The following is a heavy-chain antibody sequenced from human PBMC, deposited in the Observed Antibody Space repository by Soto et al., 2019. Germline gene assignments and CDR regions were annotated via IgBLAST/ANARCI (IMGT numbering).Heavy chain of an antibody. D-gene: IGHD6-6*01. CDR1: GFTFSSYA. V-gene: IGHV3-30-3*01. CDR3: ARDRTEYSSSYYYGMDV. CDR2: ISYDGSNK. J-gene: IGHJ6*02. Sequence: LRLSCAASGFTFSSYAMHWVRQAPGKGLEGVAVISYDGSNKYYADSVKGRFTISRDNSKNTLYLQMNSLRAEDTAVYYCARDRTEYSSSYYYGMDVWGQGTTVTVSS.